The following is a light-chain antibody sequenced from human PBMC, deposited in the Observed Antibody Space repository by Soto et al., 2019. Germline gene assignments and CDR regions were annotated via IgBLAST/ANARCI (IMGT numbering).Light chain of an antibody. CDR2: DVS. CDR3: SSYTTSGTLVV. J-gene: IGLJ2*01. Sequence: QSVLTQPASVSGSPGQSITISCTGTSSDVGGYNSVSWYQQHPGKAPKLMIYDVSNRPSGVSNRFSGSKSGNTASLTISGLQAEDEADYYCSSYTTSGTLVVFGGGTKLTVL. CDR1: SSDVGGYNS. V-gene: IGLV2-14*01.